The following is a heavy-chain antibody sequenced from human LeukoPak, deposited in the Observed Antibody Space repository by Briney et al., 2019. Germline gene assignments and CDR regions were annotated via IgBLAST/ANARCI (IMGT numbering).Heavy chain of an antibody. D-gene: IGHD3-10*02. CDR1: GYTFTGYY. V-gene: IGHV1-2*02. J-gene: IGHJ4*02. CDR2: INPNSGDT. Sequence: SVRLSCKASGYTFTGYYMNWVRQAPGQGLEWLGWINPNSGDTKYAQKFLGRVTMTSDTSINTGSMALSSLTSDDTAVYYCARKSTVRRTSEFDYWGQGSLVTVSS. CDR3: ARKSTVRRTSEFDY.